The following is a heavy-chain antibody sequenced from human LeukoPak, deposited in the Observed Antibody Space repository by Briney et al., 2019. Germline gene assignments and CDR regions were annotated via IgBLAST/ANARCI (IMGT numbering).Heavy chain of an antibody. Sequence: ASVKVSCKASTYTPTSYAVSWMRQAPGQGLEWMGWISVDNGNTNYAQKFQGRVTMTTDTSTNTVYMELRSLRFDDSAVYYCARDVAAIVGVTAWFDPWGQGTLVTVSS. D-gene: IGHD1-26*01. V-gene: IGHV1-18*01. J-gene: IGHJ5*02. CDR3: ARDVAAIVGVTAWFDP. CDR2: ISVDNGNT. CDR1: TYTPTSYA.